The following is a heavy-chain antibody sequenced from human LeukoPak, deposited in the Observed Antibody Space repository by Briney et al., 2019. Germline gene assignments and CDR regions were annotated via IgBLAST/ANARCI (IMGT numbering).Heavy chain of an antibody. J-gene: IGHJ4*02. D-gene: IGHD2-2*01. V-gene: IGHV3-48*01. CDR2: IGIDSGNT. CDR3: ARDHKYAFDN. Sequence: GGSLRLSCAASGFTFSDYSMNWVRQAPGKGLEWISYIGIDSGNTNYADSVKGRFTISGDKAKNSLYLQMNSLRVEDTAVYYCARDHKYAFDNWGQRTLVTVSS. CDR1: GFTFSDYS.